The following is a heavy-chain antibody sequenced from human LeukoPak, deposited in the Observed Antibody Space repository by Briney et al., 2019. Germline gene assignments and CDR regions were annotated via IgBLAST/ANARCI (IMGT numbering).Heavy chain of an antibody. CDR2: IYHSGST. CDR1: GGSISSGGYY. J-gene: IGHJ5*02. Sequence: PSETLSLTCTVSGGSISSGGYYWSWIRQPPGKGLEWIGYIYHSGSTYYNPSLKSRVTISVDRSKNQFSLKLSSVTAADTAVCYCARAGGVVVPAAPRINWFDPWGQGTLVTVSS. V-gene: IGHV4-30-2*01. D-gene: IGHD2-2*01. CDR3: ARAGGVVVPAAPRINWFDP.